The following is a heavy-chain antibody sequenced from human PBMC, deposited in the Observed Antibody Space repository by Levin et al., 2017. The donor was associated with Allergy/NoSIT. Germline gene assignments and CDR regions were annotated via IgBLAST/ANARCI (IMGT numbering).Heavy chain of an antibody. V-gene: IGHV3-53*01. J-gene: IGHJ3*02. D-gene: IGHD3-10*01. CDR1: GFTVSSNY. Sequence: GGSLRLSCAASGFTVSSNYMSWVRQAPGKGLEWVSVIYSGGSTYYADSVKGRFTISRDNSKNTLYLQMNSLRAEDTAVYYCARSGELLSGDAGAFDIWGQGTMVTVSS. CDR3: ARSGELLSGDAGAFDI. CDR2: IYSGGST.